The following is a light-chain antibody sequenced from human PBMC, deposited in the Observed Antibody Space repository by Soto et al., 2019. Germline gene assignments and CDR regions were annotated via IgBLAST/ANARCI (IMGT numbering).Light chain of an antibody. CDR1: QGIGDT. Sequence: EVVMRQSPATLSVSPGXGATLSCRASQGIGDTLAWYQHKPGQTPRLLIYDTSTRATGVPTGFSGSRSGAEFTLTINSLQSEDFAVYYCQPYNNWPLTFGGGTKVDIK. CDR3: QPYNNWPLT. J-gene: IGKJ4*01. V-gene: IGKV3-15*01. CDR2: DTS.